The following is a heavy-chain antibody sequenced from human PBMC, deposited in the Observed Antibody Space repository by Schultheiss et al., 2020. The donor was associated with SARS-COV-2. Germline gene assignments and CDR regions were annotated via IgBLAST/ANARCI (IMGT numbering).Heavy chain of an antibody. V-gene: IGHV1-69*13. CDR1: GGTFSSYG. Sequence: SVKVSCKASGGTFSSYGISWVRQAPGQGLEWMGGIIPIFGTANYAQKFQGRVTITADESTSTAYMELSSLRSEDTAVYYCASVPSYGYEGLYYFDYWGQGTLVTVSS. CDR3: ASVPSYGYEGLYYFDY. CDR2: IIPIFGTA. J-gene: IGHJ4*02. D-gene: IGHD5-18*01.